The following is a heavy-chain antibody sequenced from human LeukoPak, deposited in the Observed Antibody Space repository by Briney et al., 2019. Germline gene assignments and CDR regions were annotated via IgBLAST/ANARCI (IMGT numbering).Heavy chain of an antibody. V-gene: IGHV4-59*08. CDR2: IYYSGST. CDR1: GGSISSYY. J-gene: IGHJ4*02. CDR3: ASTRGIAGDFADY. Sequence: SETLSLTCTVSGGSISSYYWSWIRQPPGKGLEWIGYIYYSGSTDYNPSLKSRVTISVDTSKNQFSLKLSSVTAADTAVYYCASTRGIAGDFADYWGQGTLVTVSS. D-gene: IGHD6-13*01.